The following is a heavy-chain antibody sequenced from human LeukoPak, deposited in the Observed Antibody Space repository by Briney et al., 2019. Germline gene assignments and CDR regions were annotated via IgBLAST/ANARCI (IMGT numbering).Heavy chain of an antibody. CDR2: IHYSGST. J-gene: IGHJ4*02. V-gene: IGHV4-39*01. Sequence: SETLSLTCTFSGGSISGSSYYWGWVRQPPGKGLEWIGSIHYSGSTYYKPSLKSRVTISVDTSNNQFSLKLSSMTAADTAVYYCASPAGFSTSFWDWGQGTLVTVSS. CDR1: GGSISGSSYY. CDR3: ASPAGFSTSFWD. D-gene: IGHD2-2*01.